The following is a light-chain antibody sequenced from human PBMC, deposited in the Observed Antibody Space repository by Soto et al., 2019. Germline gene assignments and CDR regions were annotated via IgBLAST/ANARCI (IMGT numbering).Light chain of an antibody. V-gene: IGKV1-9*01. CDR2: AAS. CDR3: QQLNSYTLT. CDR1: QGISSY. J-gene: IGKJ4*01. Sequence: DIQLTQSPSFLSASVGDRVTITCRASQGISSYLAWYQQKPGKAPNLLIYAASTLQSGVPSRFSGSGSGTEFTLTISSLQPADFATYYCQQLNSYTLTFGGGTKVEIK.